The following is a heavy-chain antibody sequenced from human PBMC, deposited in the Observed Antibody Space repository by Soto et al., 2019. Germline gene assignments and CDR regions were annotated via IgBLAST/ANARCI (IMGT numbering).Heavy chain of an antibody. Sequence: DVQLVESGGSLVQPGGSLRLSCEASEYTFNSLWMNWVRQAPGKGLEWVAIIEQNGGERNYLDSVKGRFTISRDNVKKSVYLHMNSLRAEDTALYYCAGGYGWLTDYWGQGTLVIVSS. V-gene: IGHV3-7*05. CDR1: EYTFNSLW. CDR3: AGGYGWLTDY. CDR2: IEQNGGER. J-gene: IGHJ4*02. D-gene: IGHD6-19*01.